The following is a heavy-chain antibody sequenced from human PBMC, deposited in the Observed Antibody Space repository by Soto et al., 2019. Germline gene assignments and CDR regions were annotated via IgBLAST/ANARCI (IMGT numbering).Heavy chain of an antibody. CDR3: ARGPGGPDGPGDY. D-gene: IGHD2-15*01. Sequence: QVQLVQSGAEVKKPGASVKVSCKASGYTFTSYAMHWVRQAPGQKLEWMGWINAGNGNTKYSQKFQGRVTITRDTSASTAYMELSSLRSEDTAVYYCARGPGGPDGPGDYWGQGTLVTVSS. V-gene: IGHV1-3*01. CDR1: GYTFTSYA. J-gene: IGHJ4*02. CDR2: INAGNGNT.